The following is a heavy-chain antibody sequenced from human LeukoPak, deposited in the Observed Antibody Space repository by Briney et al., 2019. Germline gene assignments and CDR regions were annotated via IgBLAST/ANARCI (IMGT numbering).Heavy chain of an antibody. Sequence: GGSLRLSCAASGFTFSNYGIHWVRQAPGKGLEWVAFIWYDGSNKYYADSVKGRFTISRDNSKNTLYLQMNRLRAEDTAVYYCAKDSGGNQFSYYMDVWGKGTTVTVSS. CDR2: IWYDGSNK. V-gene: IGHV3-30*02. CDR1: GFTFSNYG. D-gene: IGHD4-23*01. CDR3: AKDSGGNQFSYYMDV. J-gene: IGHJ6*03.